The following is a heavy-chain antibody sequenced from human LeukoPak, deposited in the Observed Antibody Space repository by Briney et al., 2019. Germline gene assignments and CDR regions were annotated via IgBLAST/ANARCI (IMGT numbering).Heavy chain of an antibody. D-gene: IGHD6-19*01. CDR3: ARRGSAVAAFYYYYYMDV. Sequence: ASVKVPCKASGYTFTSYDINWVRQAPGQGRGWMGWMYTNSGNTGYAQKFQGRVTMTRNTSISTAYMELSSLRSEDTAVYYCARRGSAVAAFYYYYYMDVWGKGTTVTVSS. V-gene: IGHV1-8*01. CDR1: GYTFTSYD. J-gene: IGHJ6*03. CDR2: MYTNSGNT.